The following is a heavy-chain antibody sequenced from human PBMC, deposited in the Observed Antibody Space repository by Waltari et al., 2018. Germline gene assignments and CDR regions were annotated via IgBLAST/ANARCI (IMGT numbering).Heavy chain of an antibody. J-gene: IGHJ4*02. V-gene: IGHV4-4*02. CDR3: ARDRGRGLYLDS. CDR1: VDSVSGYYW. D-gene: IGHD2-15*01. CDR2: IHGSGKP. Sequence: QLQLQESGPRLVKPSGTLSLPCTVSVDSVSGYYWWSWVRQSPVKGLAWIGQIHGSGKPNYNPSLESRVTISLDTSNNQFSLRLTYATAADTAVYYCARDRGRGLYLDSWGQGTLVTVSP.